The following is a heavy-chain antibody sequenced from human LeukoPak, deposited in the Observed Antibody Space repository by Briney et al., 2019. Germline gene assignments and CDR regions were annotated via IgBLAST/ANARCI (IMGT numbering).Heavy chain of an antibody. Sequence: PSETLSLTCTVSGGSISSYYWSWIRQPAGKGLEWIGRIYTSGSTNYNPSLKSRVTMSVDTSKNQFSLKLSSVTAADTAVHYCARVLRITIFGVVSSYFDYWGQGTLVTVSS. CDR1: GGSISSYY. D-gene: IGHD3-3*01. V-gene: IGHV4-4*07. CDR2: IYTSGST. CDR3: ARVLRITIFGVVSSYFDY. J-gene: IGHJ4*02.